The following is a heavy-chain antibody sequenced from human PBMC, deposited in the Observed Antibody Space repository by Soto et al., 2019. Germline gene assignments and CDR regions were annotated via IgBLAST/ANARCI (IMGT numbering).Heavy chain of an antibody. V-gene: IGHV4-30-4*01. CDR2: IYYSGST. D-gene: IGHD4-17*01. Sequence: SETLSLTCTVSGGSISSGDYYWSWIRQPPGKGLEWIGYIYYSGSTYYNPSLKSRVTISVDTSKNQFSLKLSSVTAADTAVYYCARTPQDDYDRNWFDPWGQGTLVTVSS. J-gene: IGHJ5*02. CDR1: GGSISSGDYY. CDR3: ARTPQDDYDRNWFDP.